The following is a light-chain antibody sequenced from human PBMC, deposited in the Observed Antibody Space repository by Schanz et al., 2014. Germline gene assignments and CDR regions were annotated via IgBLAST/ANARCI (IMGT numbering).Light chain of an antibody. J-gene: IGLJ3*02. CDR2: DVS. CDR3: SSYTTIGTSWV. Sequence: QSALTQPASVSGSPGQSITISCTGTSSDVGGYNYVSWYQQHPGKAPKLMIYDVSNRPSGVSNRFSGSKSGNTASLTISGLQAEDEADYYCSSYTTIGTSWVFGGGTKVTVL. V-gene: IGLV2-14*01. CDR1: SSDVGGYNY.